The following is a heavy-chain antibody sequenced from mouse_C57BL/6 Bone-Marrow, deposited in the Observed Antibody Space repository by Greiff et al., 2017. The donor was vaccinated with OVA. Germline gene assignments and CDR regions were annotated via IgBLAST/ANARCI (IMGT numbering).Heavy chain of an antibody. V-gene: IGHV5-4*01. CDR2: ISDGGSYT. CDR1: GFTFSSYA. CDR3: ARTNWDWIAY. D-gene: IGHD4-1*01. Sequence: EVHLVESGGGLVKPGGSLKLSCAASGFTFSSYAMSWVRQTPEKRLEWVATISDGGSYTYYPDNVKGRFTISRDNAKNNLYLQMSQLKSEDTAMYYCARTNWDWIAYWGQGTLVTVSA. J-gene: IGHJ3*01.